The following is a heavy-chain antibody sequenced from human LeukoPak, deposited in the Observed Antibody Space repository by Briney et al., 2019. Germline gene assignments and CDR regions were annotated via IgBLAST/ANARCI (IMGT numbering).Heavy chain of an antibody. D-gene: IGHD5-18*01. V-gene: IGHV3-30-3*02. CDR1: GFTFSGYP. CDR3: AKDRRGYSYGYIDY. J-gene: IGHJ4*02. Sequence: GGSLRLSCAASGFTFSGYPIHWVRQAPGKGLEWVAVISYDGSNKYYADSVKGRFTISRDNSKNTLYLQMNSLRAEDTAVYYCAKDRRGYSYGYIDYWGQGTLVTVSS. CDR2: ISYDGSNK.